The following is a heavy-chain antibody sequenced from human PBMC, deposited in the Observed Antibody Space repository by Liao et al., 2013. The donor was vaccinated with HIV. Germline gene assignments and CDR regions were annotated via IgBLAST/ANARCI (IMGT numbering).Heavy chain of an antibody. Sequence: QVQLQESGPGLVKPTQTLSLTCTVSRGSMTRGNYYWSWIRQPAGKGLEWIGRIYTTGSINYNPSLKSRVTMSVDTSKNQFSLNLTSVTAADTAVYYCARGQAMVTYDYWGQGTLVTVSS. J-gene: IGHJ4*02. CDR3: ARGQAMVTYDY. D-gene: IGHD5-18*01. V-gene: IGHV4-61*02. CDR2: IYTTGSI. CDR1: RGSMTRGNYY.